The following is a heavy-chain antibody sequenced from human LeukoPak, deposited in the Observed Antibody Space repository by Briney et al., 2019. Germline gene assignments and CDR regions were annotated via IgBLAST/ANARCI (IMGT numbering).Heavy chain of an antibody. D-gene: IGHD4-17*01. CDR2: ISSSSTYI. V-gene: IGHV3-21*01. Sequence: PGGSLRLSCAASGFTFSSYSMNWVRQAPGERPEWVSSISSSSTYIYYADSVKGRFTISRDDAKNSLFLQMNSLRAEDTAVYYCARDSRAYGDYAFYFDYWGQGTLVTVSS. J-gene: IGHJ4*02. CDR1: GFTFSSYS. CDR3: ARDSRAYGDYAFYFDY.